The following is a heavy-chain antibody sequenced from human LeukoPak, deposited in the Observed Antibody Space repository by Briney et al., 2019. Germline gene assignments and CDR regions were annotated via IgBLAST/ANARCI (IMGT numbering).Heavy chain of an antibody. CDR2: INSDGSST. V-gene: IGHV3-74*01. D-gene: IGHD4-23*01. Sequence: GGSLRLSCAASGFTFSSYWMHWVRQAPGKGLVWVSRINSDGSSTSYADSVKGRFTIFRDNAKNTLYLQMNSLRAEDTAVYYCARRAGGYSHPYDYWGQGILVTVSS. CDR1: GFTFSSYW. CDR3: ARRAGGYSHPYDY. J-gene: IGHJ4*02.